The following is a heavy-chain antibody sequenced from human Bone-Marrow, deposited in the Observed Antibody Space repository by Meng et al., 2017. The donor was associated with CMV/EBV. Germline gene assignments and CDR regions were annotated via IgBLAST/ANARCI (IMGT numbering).Heavy chain of an antibody. D-gene: IGHD6-13*01. CDR3: ARGETMAAAGTYYYYGMDV. V-gene: IGHV1-69*05. CDR1: GYTFTSYA. Sequence: SVKVSCKASGYTFTSYAISWVRQAPGQGLEWMGGIIPIFGTANYAQKFQGRVTITTDESTSTAYMELSSLRSEDTAVYYCARGETMAAAGTYYYYGMDVWGQGTTVTVYS. J-gene: IGHJ6*01. CDR2: IIPIFGTA.